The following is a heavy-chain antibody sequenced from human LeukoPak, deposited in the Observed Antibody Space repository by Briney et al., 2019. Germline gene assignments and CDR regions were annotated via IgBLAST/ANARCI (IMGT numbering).Heavy chain of an antibody. CDR2: INSDGSST. CDR1: GFTFSSYA. Sequence: GSLRLSCSASGFTFSSYAMHWVRQAPGKGLVWVSRINSDGSSTSYADSVKGRFTISRDNAKNTLYLQMNSLRAEDTAVYYCARALAVAGTGGFDPWGQGTLVTVSS. CDR3: ARALAVAGTGGFDP. D-gene: IGHD6-19*01. V-gene: IGHV3-74*01. J-gene: IGHJ5*02.